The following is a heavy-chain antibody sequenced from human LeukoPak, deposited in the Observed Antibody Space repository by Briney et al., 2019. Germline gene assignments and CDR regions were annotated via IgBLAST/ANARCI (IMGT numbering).Heavy chain of an antibody. J-gene: IGHJ4*02. CDR1: GDSISGSGWH. CDR2: IYHNGGA. Sequence: SETLSLTCTVSGDSISGSGWHWSWLRQSRGKGLEWIGYIYHNGGAYYSPSLKSRVTISVDTSKNQFSLNLSSVTAADTAVYYCARVGDSSGYLGNYYFDYWGQGTLVTVSS. V-gene: IGHV4-30-2*06. CDR3: ARVGDSSGYLGNYYFDY. D-gene: IGHD3-22*01.